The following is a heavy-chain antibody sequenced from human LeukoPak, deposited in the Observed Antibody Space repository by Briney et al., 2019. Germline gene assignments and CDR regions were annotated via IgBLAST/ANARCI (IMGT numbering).Heavy chain of an antibody. V-gene: IGHV3-48*03. CDR3: ARGGGYNVYYFDC. CDR1: GFTFRSYE. CDR2: ISSSGSTI. Sequence: GGSLRLSCAASGFTFRSYEMNWVRQAPGKGLECVSYISSSGSTIHYADSVKGRFTISRDNAKNSLYLQMNSLRAEDTAVYYCARGGGYNVYYFDCWGQGTLVTVSS. D-gene: IGHD5-24*01. J-gene: IGHJ4*02.